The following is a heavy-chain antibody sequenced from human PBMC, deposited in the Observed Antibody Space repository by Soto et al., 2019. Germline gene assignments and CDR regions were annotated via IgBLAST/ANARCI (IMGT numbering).Heavy chain of an antibody. J-gene: IGHJ4*02. CDR2: SSNSGTFS. Sequence: SLRLSCEGSGFTFSDYYISWIRQAPGKGLEWISYSSNSGTFSRYADSVKGRFSISRDNTKNLLYLQMSSLRAEDTAVYYCARSGDNYNRLDYWGQGTPVTVSS. D-gene: IGHD1-1*01. CDR3: ARSGDNYNRLDY. V-gene: IGHV3-11*06. CDR1: GFTFSDYY.